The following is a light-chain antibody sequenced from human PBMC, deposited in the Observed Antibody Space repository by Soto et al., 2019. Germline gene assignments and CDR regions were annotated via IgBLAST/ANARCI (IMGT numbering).Light chain of an antibody. CDR3: QQRSNWPWT. J-gene: IGKJ1*01. Sequence: EIVLTQSPATLSLSPGERATLSCRASQSVSSYLAWYQQKRGQAPWLLIYDASNRATGIPARFSGSGSGTDFTLTISSLEPEDFAVYYCQQRSNWPWTFGQGTKVEIK. CDR1: QSVSSY. V-gene: IGKV3-11*01. CDR2: DAS.